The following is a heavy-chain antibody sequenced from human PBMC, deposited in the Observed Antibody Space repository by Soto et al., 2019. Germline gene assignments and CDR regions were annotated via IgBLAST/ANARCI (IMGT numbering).Heavy chain of an antibody. CDR1: GGSISSSSYY. D-gene: IGHD3-22*01. CDR3: ARTDSRGGVAPL. V-gene: IGHV4-39*01. CDR2: IYYSGST. Sequence: SETLSRTCAVSGGSISSSSYYWGWIGQPPWKGLEWIGSIYYSGSTYYNPSLKSRVTISVDTSKNQFSLKLSSVTAPDTAVHSCARTDSRGGVAPLWGQGPLVTVSS. J-gene: IGHJ4*02.